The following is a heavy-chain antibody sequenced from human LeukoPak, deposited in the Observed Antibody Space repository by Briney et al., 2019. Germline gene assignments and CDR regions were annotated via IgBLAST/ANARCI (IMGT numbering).Heavy chain of an antibody. Sequence: GGSLRLSCAASGFTFSDYSMNWVRQAPGKGLEWVSSILSGGAYTYYADSVKGRFTISRDDVKNSLYLQMNSLRVEDTAMYYCARARSPSDHWGQGTLVTVSS. CDR2: ILSGGAYT. J-gene: IGHJ4*02. V-gene: IGHV3-21*01. CDR1: GFTFSDYS. CDR3: ARARSPSDH.